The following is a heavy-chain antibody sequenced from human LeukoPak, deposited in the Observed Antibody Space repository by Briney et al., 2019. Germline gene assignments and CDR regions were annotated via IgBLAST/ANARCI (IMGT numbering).Heavy chain of an antibody. V-gene: IGHV3-30-3*01. CDR1: GFTFSSYA. CDR2: ISYDGSNK. CDR3: ADAFDI. J-gene: IGHJ3*02. Sequence: GGSLRLSCAASGFTFSSYAMHWVRQAPGKGLEWVAVISYDGSNKYYADLVKGRFTISRDNSKNTLYLQMNSLRAEDTAVYYCADAFDIWGQGTMVTVPS.